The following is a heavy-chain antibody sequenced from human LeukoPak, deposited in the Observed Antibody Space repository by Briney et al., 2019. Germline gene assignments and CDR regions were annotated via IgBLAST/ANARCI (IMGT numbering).Heavy chain of an antibody. Sequence: SQTLSLTCTVSGGSISSGGYYWSWIRQHPGKGLEWIGYISYSGSTYYNPSPNSRVTISVGTSKSQFSLKLSSVTAADTAVYYCARVRGYSYGELDYWGQGTLVTVSS. CDR3: ARVRGYSYGELDY. D-gene: IGHD5-18*01. V-gene: IGHV4-31*03. CDR2: ISYSGST. J-gene: IGHJ4*02. CDR1: GGSISSGGYY.